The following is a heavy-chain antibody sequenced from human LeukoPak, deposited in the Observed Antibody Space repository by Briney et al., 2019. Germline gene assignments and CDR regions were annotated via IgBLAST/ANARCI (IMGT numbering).Heavy chain of an antibody. CDR1: GYSISSGYY. J-gene: IGHJ4*02. Sequence: SETLSLTCTVSGYSISSGYYWGWIRQPPGKGLDWIGSIYHSGSTYYNPSLKSRVTISVDTSKNQFSLKLSSVTAADTAVYYCARDPERWGQGTLVTVSS. V-gene: IGHV4-38-2*02. CDR3: ARDPER. CDR2: IYHSGST.